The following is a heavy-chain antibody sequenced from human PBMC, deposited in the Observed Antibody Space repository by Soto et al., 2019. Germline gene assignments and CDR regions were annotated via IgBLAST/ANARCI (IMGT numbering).Heavy chain of an antibody. CDR2: ISGSGGST. CDR1: GFTFSSYA. D-gene: IGHD6-13*01. CDR3: SYSSTPFDY. J-gene: IGHJ4*02. Sequence: EVQLLESGGGLVQPGGSLRLSCAASGFTFSSYAMSWVRQAPGKGLEWVSAISGSGGSTYYADSVKGRFTISRDNSKNPLYLQMTSLRAEDTAVYYCSYSSTPFDYWGQGTLVTVSS. V-gene: IGHV3-23*01.